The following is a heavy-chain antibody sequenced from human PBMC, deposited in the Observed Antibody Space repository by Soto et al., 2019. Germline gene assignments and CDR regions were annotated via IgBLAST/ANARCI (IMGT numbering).Heavy chain of an antibody. J-gene: IGHJ6*03. CDR3: ARVFVGFGELFRNYYYYLDV. D-gene: IGHD3-10*01. V-gene: IGHV4-59*01. CDR1: GGSISSYY. Sequence: PSETLSLTCTVSGGSISSYYWSWIRQPPGKGLEWIGYIYYSGSTNYNPSLKSRVTISVDTSKNQFSLKLSSVTAADTAVYYCARVFVGFGELFRNYYYYLDVWGKGTTVTVSS. CDR2: IYYSGST.